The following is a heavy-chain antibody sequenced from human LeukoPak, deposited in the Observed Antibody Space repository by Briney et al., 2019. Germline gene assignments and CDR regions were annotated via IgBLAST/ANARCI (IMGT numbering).Heavy chain of an antibody. V-gene: IGHV3-30*02. J-gene: IGHJ4*02. CDR1: GFTFSSYG. CDR2: IRYDGSNK. CDR3: ATICGGDCYSNYFDY. D-gene: IGHD2-21*02. Sequence: SGGSLRLSCAASGFTFSSYGMHWVRQAPGKGLEWVAFIRYDGSNKYYADSVKGRFTISRDNSKNTLYLQMNSLRAEDTAVYYCATICGGDCYSNYFDYWGQGTLVTVSS.